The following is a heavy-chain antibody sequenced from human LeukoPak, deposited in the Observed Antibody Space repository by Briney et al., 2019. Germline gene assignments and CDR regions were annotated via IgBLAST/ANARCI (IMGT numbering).Heavy chain of an antibody. CDR1: GFTFSSYG. Sequence: GGSLRLSCAASGFTFSSYGMHWVRQAPGKGLEWVAFIRYDGSNKYYADSVKGRFTISRDNSKNTLYLQMNSLRAEDTAVYYCARDLSPRVPGYCSSTSCFRYYAMDVWGQGTTVTVSS. V-gene: IGHV3-30*02. CDR2: IRYDGSNK. CDR3: ARDLSPRVPGYCSSTSCFRYYAMDV. J-gene: IGHJ6*02. D-gene: IGHD2-2*01.